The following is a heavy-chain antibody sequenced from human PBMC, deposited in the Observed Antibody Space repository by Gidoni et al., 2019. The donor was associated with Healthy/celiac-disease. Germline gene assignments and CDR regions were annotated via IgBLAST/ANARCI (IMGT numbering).Heavy chain of an antibody. J-gene: IGHJ4*02. D-gene: IGHD3-22*01. V-gene: IGHV3-66*01. CDR3: ARDLYYYDSSGYRPFDY. CDR2: IYSSGST. Sequence: VQLVESGGGLVQPGGSLRLSCAASGFSVSSNYMSWVRQAPGKGLEWVSVIYSSGSTYYADSVKGRFTISRDNSKNTLYLQMNSLRAEDTAVYYCARDLYYYDSSGYRPFDYWGQGTLVTVSS. CDR1: GFSVSSNY.